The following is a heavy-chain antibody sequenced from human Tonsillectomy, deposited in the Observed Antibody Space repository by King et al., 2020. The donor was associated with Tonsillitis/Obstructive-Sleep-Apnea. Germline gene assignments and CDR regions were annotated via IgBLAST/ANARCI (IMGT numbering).Heavy chain of an antibody. V-gene: IGHV3-43*01. CDR2: ISWGGSNT. J-gene: IGHJ4*02. Sequence: VQLVESGGVVVQPGGSLRLSCAASGFTFTDYTMHWVRQAPGKGLEWVSLISWGGSNTYYADSVKGRCTISRDNSKNSLYLQMNSLRTEDTASYYCAKERGTIYFDSWGQGTLVTVSS. D-gene: IGHD1-1*01. CDR1: GFTFTDYT. CDR3: AKERGTIYFDS.